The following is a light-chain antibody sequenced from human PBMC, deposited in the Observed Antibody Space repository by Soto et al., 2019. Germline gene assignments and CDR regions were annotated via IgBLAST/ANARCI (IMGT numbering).Light chain of an antibody. Sequence: DIQMTQSPSTLSASVGDSVTITCRASQSISNWLAWYQQKPGKVPKLLIYKASSLESGVPSRFSGSASGTEFTLTISSLQPDDFATYYCQRYDSYRTFGQGTTVEIK. CDR1: QSISNW. CDR2: KAS. J-gene: IGKJ1*01. CDR3: QRYDSYRT. V-gene: IGKV1-5*03.